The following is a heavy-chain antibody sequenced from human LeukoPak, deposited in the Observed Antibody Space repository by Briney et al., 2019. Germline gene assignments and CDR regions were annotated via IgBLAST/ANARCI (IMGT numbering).Heavy chain of an antibody. Sequence: PGRSLRLSCAASGFTFSSYGMHWVRQAPGKGLEWVAVISYDGSNKYYADSVKGRFTTSRDNSKNTLYLQMNSLRAEDTAVYYCATMVVGGQQLTDYWGQGTLVTVSS. CDR1: GFTFSSYG. CDR2: ISYDGSNK. J-gene: IGHJ4*02. V-gene: IGHV3-30*03. CDR3: ATMVVGGQQLTDY. D-gene: IGHD6-13*01.